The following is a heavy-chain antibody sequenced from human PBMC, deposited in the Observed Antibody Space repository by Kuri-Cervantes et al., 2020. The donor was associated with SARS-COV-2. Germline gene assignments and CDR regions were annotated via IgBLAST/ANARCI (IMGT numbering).Heavy chain of an antibody. CDR3: ARMYNWNYGYLDDY. CDR1: GFTFSSYS. V-gene: IGHV3-21*01. J-gene: IGHJ4*02. Sequence: AESLRLSCAASGFTFSSYSMNWVRQAPGKGLEWVSSISSSSYIYYADSVKGRFTISRDNAKNSLYLQMNSLRAEDKAVYYCARMYNWNYGYLDDYWGQGTLVTVSS. CDR2: ISSSSYI. D-gene: IGHD1-7*01.